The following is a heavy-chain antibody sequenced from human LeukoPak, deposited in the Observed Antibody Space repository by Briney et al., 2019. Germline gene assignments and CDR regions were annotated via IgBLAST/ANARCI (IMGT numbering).Heavy chain of an antibody. Sequence: GGSLRLSCAASGFTFSSYAMSWIRQAPGKGLEWVSYISSSGSTIYYADSVKGRFTISRDNAKNSLYLQMNSLRAEDTAVYYCARAVTTDLYYFDYWGQGTLVTVSS. D-gene: IGHD4-17*01. J-gene: IGHJ4*02. CDR2: ISSSGSTI. V-gene: IGHV3-11*01. CDR1: GFTFSSYA. CDR3: ARAVTTDLYYFDY.